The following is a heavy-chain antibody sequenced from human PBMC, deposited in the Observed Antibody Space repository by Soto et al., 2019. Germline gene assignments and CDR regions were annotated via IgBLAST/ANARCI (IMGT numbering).Heavy chain of an antibody. CDR2: IYTGGST. CDR1: GFTASSNY. J-gene: IGHJ4*02. D-gene: IGHD6-19*01. V-gene: IGHV3-53*01. CDR3: GRAEDTFHF. Sequence: TGGSLRLSCAASGFTASSNYMSWVRQAPGKGLEWVSVIYTGGSTYYADSVKGRFTISRDNSKNTLYLQMNSLRAEDTAVDYCGRAEDTFHFWCQGTMVTVSS.